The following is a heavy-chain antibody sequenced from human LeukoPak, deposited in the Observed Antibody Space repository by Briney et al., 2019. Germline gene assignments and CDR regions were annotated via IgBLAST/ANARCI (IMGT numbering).Heavy chain of an antibody. V-gene: IGHV3-7*01. Sequence: GGSLRLSCAASGFTFSSLWMSWVRQAPGRGPEWVANINQDGGTTYYVASVKGRFTISRDNAKNSLSLQMSSLRAEDTAVDYCTKDRQGPNQYHLDVWGKGTRVTVS. CDR1: GFTFSSLW. J-gene: IGHJ6*03. CDR3: TKDRQGPNQYHLDV. CDR2: INQDGGTT. D-gene: IGHD2-2*01.